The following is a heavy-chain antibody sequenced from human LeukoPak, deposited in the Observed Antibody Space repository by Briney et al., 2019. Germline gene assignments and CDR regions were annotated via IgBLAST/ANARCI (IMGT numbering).Heavy chain of an antibody. CDR3: ARTYYYDSSGYWNWFDP. D-gene: IGHD3-22*01. CDR2: IYYSGST. J-gene: IGHJ5*02. Sequence: SETLSLTCTVSGGSISSYYWSWIRQPPGKGLEWIGYIYYSGSTNYNPSLKSRVTTSVDTSKNQFSLKLSSVTAADTAVYYCARTYYYDSSGYWNWFDPWGQGTLVTVSS. V-gene: IGHV4-59*01. CDR1: GGSISSYY.